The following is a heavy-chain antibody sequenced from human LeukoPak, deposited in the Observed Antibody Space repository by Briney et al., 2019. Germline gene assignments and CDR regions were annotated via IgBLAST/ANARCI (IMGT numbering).Heavy chain of an antibody. CDR1: GGTFSSYA. J-gene: IGHJ4*02. CDR3: ARGIRPRNKGAFDY. CDR2: IIPIFGTA. V-gene: IGHV1-69*05. D-gene: IGHD1/OR15-1a*01. Sequence: SVKVSCKASGGTFSSYAISWVRQAPGQGLEWMGRIIPIFGTANYAQKFQGRVTITTDESTSTAYMELSSLRSEDTAVYYWARGIRPRNKGAFDYWGQGTLVTVSS.